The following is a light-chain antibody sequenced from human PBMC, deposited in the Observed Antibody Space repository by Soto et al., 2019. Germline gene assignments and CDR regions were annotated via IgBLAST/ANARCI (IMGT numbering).Light chain of an antibody. Sequence: QSALTQAASGSVSPGQSISISCTGTSSDVGGYNYVSWYQHHPGKAPKLMIFDVSNRPSGVSNRFSGSKSGNTASLTISGLQPEDEADYYCSSYTTSNTRQIVFGTGTKVTVL. CDR2: DVS. CDR3: SSYTTSNTRQIV. J-gene: IGLJ1*01. V-gene: IGLV2-14*03. CDR1: SSDVGGYNY.